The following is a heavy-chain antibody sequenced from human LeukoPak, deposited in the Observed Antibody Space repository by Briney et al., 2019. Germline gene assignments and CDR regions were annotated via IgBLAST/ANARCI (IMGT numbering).Heavy chain of an antibody. CDR1: GFTFSSYS. J-gene: IGHJ6*02. Sequence: TGGSLRLSCAASGFTFSSYSMNWVRQAPGKGLEWVSSISSSSSYIYYADSVKGRLTISRDNAKNSLYLQMNSLRAEDTAVYYCARDPSRSYGMDVWGQGTTVTVSS. CDR3: ARDPSRSYGMDV. V-gene: IGHV3-21*01. CDR2: ISSSSSYI.